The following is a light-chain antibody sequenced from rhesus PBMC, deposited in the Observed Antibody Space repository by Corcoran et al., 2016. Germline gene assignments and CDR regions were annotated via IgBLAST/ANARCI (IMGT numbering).Light chain of an antibody. V-gene: IGKV1-25*01. CDR3: QHYYSTPPWT. J-gene: IGKJ1*01. CDR2: EAS. Sequence: DIQMTQSPSSLSASVGDRVTITCRASQGITNDLAWYQQKPGEIPKLLIYEASSLQSGIPSRFSGSGSGTDFTLTISSLQSEDFATYYCQHYYSTPPWTFSQGTKVEIK. CDR1: QGITND.